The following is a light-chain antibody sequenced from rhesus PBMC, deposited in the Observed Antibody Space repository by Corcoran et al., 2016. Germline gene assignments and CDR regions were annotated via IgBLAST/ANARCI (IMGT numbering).Light chain of an antibody. CDR3: QHYYSTPRT. V-gene: IGKV1-25*01. Sequence: DIQMTQSPSSLSASVGDRVTIPCPASPGITNDLAWSPQKPGETPKLLIYEASSLQSGIPSRFSGSGSGTDFTLTISSLQPEDVATYYCQHYYSTPRTFGQGTKVEIK. CDR1: PGITND. J-gene: IGKJ1*01. CDR2: EAS.